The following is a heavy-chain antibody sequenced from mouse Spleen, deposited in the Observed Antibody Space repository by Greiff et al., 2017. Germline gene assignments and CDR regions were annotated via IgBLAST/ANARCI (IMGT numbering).Heavy chain of an antibody. J-gene: IGHJ2*01. D-gene: IGHD4-1*01. CDR2: ISYSGST. CDR3: ARGDWDVPFDY. Sequence: EVMLVESGPGMVKPSQSLSLTCTVTGYSITSGYDWHWIRHFPGNKLEWMGYISYSGSTNYNPSLKSRISITHDTSKNHFFLKLNSVTTEDTATYYCARGDWDVPFDYWGQGTTLTVSS. V-gene: IGHV3-1*01. CDR1: GYSITSGYD.